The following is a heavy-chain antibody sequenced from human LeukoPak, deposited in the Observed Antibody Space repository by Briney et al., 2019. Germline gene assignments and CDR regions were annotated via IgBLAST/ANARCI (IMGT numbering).Heavy chain of an antibody. J-gene: IGHJ3*02. D-gene: IGHD3-22*01. CDR2: ISSSSSYI. Sequence: PGGSLRLSCAASGFTFSSYSMNWVRQAPGKGLEWVSSISSSSSYIYYADSVKGRFTISRDNAKNSLYLQMNSLRAEDTAVYYCARARITMIGGGAFDIWGQGTMVTVSS. CDR3: ARARITMIGGGAFDI. CDR1: GFTFSSYS. V-gene: IGHV3-21*01.